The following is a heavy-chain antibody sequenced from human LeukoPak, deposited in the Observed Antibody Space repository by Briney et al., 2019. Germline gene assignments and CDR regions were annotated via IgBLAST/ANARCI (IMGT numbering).Heavy chain of an antibody. D-gene: IGHD6-13*01. V-gene: IGHV3-23*01. CDR3: AKDDLASSSSSLDY. Sequence: PGGSLRLSCAASGFTFSTYAMSWVRQAPGKGLEWVSGVNGNGGSTSYADSVKGRFTISRDNSKNTVYLQMNSLRAEDTALYYCAKDDLASSSSSLDYWGQGTLVTVSS. CDR2: VNGNGGST. J-gene: IGHJ4*02. CDR1: GFTFSTYA.